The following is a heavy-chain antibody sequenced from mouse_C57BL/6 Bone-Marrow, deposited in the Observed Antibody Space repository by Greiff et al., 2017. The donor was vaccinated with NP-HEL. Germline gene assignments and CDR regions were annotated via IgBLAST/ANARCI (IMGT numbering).Heavy chain of an antibody. V-gene: IGHV1-62-2*01. J-gene: IGHJ4*01. CDR3: ARNEDRGTWTFYAMDY. CDR1: GYTFTEYT. CDR2: FYPGSGSI. D-gene: IGHD3-1*01. Sequence: VMLVESGAELVKPGASVKLSCKASGYTFTEYTIHWVKQRSGQGLEWIGWFYPGSGSIKYNEKFKDKATLTADKSSSTVYMELSRLTSEDSAVYFCARNEDRGTWTFYAMDYWGQGTSVTVSS.